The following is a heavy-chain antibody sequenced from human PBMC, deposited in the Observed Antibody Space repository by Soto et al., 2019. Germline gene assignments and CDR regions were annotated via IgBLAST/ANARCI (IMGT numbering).Heavy chain of an antibody. D-gene: IGHD4-17*01. CDR3: ARDRVDYGDSYYYYGMDV. Sequence: PSETLSRTCTVSGGSISSYYWSWIRQPPGKGLEWIGYIYYSGSTNYNPSLKSRVTISVDTSKNQFSLKLSSVTAADTAVYYCARDRVDYGDSYYYYGMDVWGQGTTVTVSS. J-gene: IGHJ6*02. CDR2: IYYSGST. CDR1: GGSISSYY. V-gene: IGHV4-59*01.